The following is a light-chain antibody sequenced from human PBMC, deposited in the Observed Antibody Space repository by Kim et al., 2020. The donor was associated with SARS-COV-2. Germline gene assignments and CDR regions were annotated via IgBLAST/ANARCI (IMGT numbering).Light chain of an antibody. CDR3: QQTYTTPYS. Sequence: DVQMTQSPSSLSASVGDRVTITCRASRSISFHLNWYQQKSGKAPKLLIYAASSLQPGVSSTFSGSGSGAAFTLTISSLHPDDFATYYCQQTYTTPYSFGQGTKLEI. CDR2: AAS. V-gene: IGKV1-39*01. J-gene: IGKJ2*03. CDR1: RSISFH.